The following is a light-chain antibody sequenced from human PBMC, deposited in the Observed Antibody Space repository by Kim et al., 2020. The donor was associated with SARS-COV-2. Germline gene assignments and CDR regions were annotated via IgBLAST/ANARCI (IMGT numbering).Light chain of an antibody. J-gene: IGKJ3*01. CDR2: AAS. CDR1: QNVNSN. Sequence: VFQGERATLSCRARQNVNSNLARYQQKHGPAPTHLIYAASSRATGVPARFRGSGSEAEFTLTISNLQSEDFAVYYCLQYYEWPLTFGPGTKVDIK. V-gene: IGKV3-15*01. CDR3: LQYYEWPLT.